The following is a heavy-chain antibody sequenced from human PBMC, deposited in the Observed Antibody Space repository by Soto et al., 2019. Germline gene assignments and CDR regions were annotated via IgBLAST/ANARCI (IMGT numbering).Heavy chain of an antibody. J-gene: IGHJ6*02. CDR2: ISYDGSNK. CDR1: GFTFSSYA. Sequence: GGSLRLSCAASGFTFSSYAMHWVRQAPGKGLEWVAVISYDGSNKYYADSVKGRFTISRDNSKNTLYLQMNSLRAEDTAVYYCARVRNDILTPVSYYYGMDVWGRGTTVTV. D-gene: IGHD3-9*01. CDR3: ARVRNDILTPVSYYYGMDV. V-gene: IGHV3-30-3*01.